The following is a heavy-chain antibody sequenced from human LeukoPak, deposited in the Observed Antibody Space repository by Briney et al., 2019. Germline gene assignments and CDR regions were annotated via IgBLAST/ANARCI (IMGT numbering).Heavy chain of an antibody. V-gene: IGHV3-74*01. CDR1: GLTISSYW. CDR3: ARDRHDYGCSCFDY. J-gene: IGHJ4*02. Sequence: GGSLRLSCAASGLTISSYWMHWVRQAPGKGLVWVSRINSDGSSTSYADSVKGRFTISRDNAKNTLYLQMNSLRAEDTAVYYCARDRHDYGCSCFDYWGQGTLVTVSS. CDR2: INSDGSST. D-gene: IGHD4-23*01.